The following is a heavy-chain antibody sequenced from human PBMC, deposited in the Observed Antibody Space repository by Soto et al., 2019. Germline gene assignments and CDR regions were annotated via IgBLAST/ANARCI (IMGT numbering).Heavy chain of an antibody. D-gene: IGHD5-18*01. CDR2: IGTSSNYI. Sequence: EVQLVESGGALVKPGGSRSLSCAASGCTFSIYTMNWVRQAPGKGLEWVSAIGTSSNYIYYADSVKGRFTISRDTAKNSLYLQMTRLRADDTAVYYCARDTAMVYWGQGTLVPVSS. CDR3: ARDTAMVY. V-gene: IGHV3-21*01. J-gene: IGHJ4*02. CDR1: GCTFSIYT.